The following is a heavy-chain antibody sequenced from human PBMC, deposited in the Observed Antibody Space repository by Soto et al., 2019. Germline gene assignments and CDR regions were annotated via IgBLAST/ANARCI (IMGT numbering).Heavy chain of an antibody. V-gene: IGHV3-11*01. CDR3: ARDLIPAAANFDY. D-gene: IGHD2-2*01. Sequence: GGSLRLSCAASGFTFSDYYMSWIRQAPGKGLEWVSYISSSGSTIYYADSVKGRFTISRDNAKNSLYLQMNSLRAEDTAVYYCARDLIPAAANFDYWGQGTLVTVSS. J-gene: IGHJ4*02. CDR1: GFTFSDYY. CDR2: ISSSGSTI.